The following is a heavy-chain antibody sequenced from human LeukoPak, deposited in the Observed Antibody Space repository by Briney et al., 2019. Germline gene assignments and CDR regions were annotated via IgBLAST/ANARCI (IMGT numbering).Heavy chain of an antibody. V-gene: IGHV3-7*01. Sequence: GGSLRLSCAASGFTFSSYWMSWVRQAPGKGLEWVANIKQDGSEKYYVDSVKGRFTISRDNAKNSLYLQMNSLRVEDTAVYYCARGGAAAARKRGIDYWGQGTLVTVSS. CDR2: IKQDGSEK. CDR3: ARGGAAAARKRGIDY. D-gene: IGHD6-13*01. CDR1: GFTFSSYW. J-gene: IGHJ4*02.